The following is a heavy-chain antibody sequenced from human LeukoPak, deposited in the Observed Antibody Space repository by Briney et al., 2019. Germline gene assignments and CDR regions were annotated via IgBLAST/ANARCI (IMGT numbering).Heavy chain of an antibody. J-gene: IGHJ4*02. Sequence: ASVKVSCKASGGTLSSYAISWVRQAPGQGLEWMGGIIPIFGTANYAQKFQGRVTITADESTSTAYMELSSLRSEDTAVYYCARVGRVVGQPVFDYWGQGTLVTVSS. CDR1: GGTLSSYA. CDR2: IIPIFGTA. D-gene: IGHD2-15*01. V-gene: IGHV1-69*13. CDR3: ARVGRVVGQPVFDY.